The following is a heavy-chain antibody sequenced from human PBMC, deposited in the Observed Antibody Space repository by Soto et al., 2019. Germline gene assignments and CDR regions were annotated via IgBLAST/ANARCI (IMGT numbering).Heavy chain of an antibody. CDR3: ASKATVRGVIGCYYYGMDV. CDR1: GGSISSSSYY. J-gene: IGHJ6*02. D-gene: IGHD3-10*01. Sequence: SETLSLTCTVSGGSISSSSYYWGWIRQPPGKGLEWIGSIYYSGSTYYNPSLKSRVTISVDTSKNQFSLKLSSVTAADTAVYYCASKATVRGVIGCYYYGMDVWGQGTTVTVSS. V-gene: IGHV4-39*01. CDR2: IYYSGST.